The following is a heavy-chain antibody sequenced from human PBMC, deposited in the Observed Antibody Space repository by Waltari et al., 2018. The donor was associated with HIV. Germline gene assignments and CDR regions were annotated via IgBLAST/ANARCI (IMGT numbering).Heavy chain of an antibody. V-gene: IGHV3-7*01. D-gene: IGHD5-12*01. Sequence: EVELVESGGALVQPGGSLSLPCKGPGFSFGGFWMTWVRQAPGEGLEWVANINQDGSEKYSVDSVKGRFTISRDNTKNSLSLQMNSLRVEDTAVYYCARGLIAANWYFDLWGRGTLVIVSS. CDR2: INQDGSEK. CDR1: GFSFGGFW. J-gene: IGHJ2*01. CDR3: ARGLIAANWYFDL.